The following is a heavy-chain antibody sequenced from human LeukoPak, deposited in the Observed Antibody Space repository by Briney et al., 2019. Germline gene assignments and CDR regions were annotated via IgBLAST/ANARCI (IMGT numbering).Heavy chain of an antibody. V-gene: IGHV4-61*01. D-gene: IGHD4-17*01. J-gene: IGHJ4*02. CDR2: IYYSGST. Sequence: SETLSLTCTVSGGSISSSSYYWSWIRQPPGKGLEWIGYIYYSGSTNYNPSLKSRVTISVDTSKNQFSLKLSSVTAADTAVYYCARVSYGDYTLDYWGQGTLVTVSS. CDR1: GGSISSSSYY. CDR3: ARVSYGDYTLDY.